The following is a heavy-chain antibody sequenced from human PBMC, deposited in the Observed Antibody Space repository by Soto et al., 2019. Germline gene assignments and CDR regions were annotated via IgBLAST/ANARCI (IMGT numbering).Heavy chain of an antibody. V-gene: IGHV5-10-1*01. CDR3: ARLDMVRGVAYYYYYGMDV. D-gene: IGHD3-10*01. CDR1: GYSFTSYW. Sequence: PGASLKISCQGSGYSFTSYWISWVRQMPGKGLEWMGRIDPSDSYTNYSPSFQGHVTISADKSISTAYLQWSSLKASDTAMYYCARLDMVRGVAYYYYYGMDVWGQGTTVTVSS. CDR2: IDPSDSYT. J-gene: IGHJ6*02.